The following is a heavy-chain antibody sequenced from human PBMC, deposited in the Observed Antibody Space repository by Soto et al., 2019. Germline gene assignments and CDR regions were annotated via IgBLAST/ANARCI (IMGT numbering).Heavy chain of an antibody. D-gene: IGHD3-9*01. CDR3: ARDSAVFYLDS. V-gene: IGHV4-31*03. CDR1: DVSITTGGYY. Sequence: QVQLQESGPRLVKPSQTLSLTCTVSDVSITTGGYYWNWIRQHPEKGLEWIGYVHYSGSAYYNPSLKSRVSISVFTSKTKFSLTLSSVTAADTAVYYCARDSAVFYLDSWGQGPLVTVSS. CDR2: VHYSGSA. J-gene: IGHJ5*01.